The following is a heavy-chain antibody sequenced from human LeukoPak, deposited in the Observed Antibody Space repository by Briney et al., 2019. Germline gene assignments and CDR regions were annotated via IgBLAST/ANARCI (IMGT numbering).Heavy chain of an antibody. J-gene: IGHJ4*02. CDR1: GYTFTSYY. V-gene: IGHV1-46*01. CDR3: ARGIVDYGGNSPFDY. D-gene: IGHD4-23*01. Sequence: ASVQVSCKASGYTFTSYYMHWVRQAPGKGLEWMGIINPSGGSTSYAQKFQGRVTMTRDTSTSTVYMELSSLRSEDTAVYYCARGIVDYGGNSPFDYWGQGTLVTVSS. CDR2: INPSGGST.